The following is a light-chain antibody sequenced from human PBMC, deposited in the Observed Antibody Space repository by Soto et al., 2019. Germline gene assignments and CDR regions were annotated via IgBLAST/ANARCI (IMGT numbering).Light chain of an antibody. J-gene: IGLJ2*01. CDR1: SSNIGTGYD. CDR3: QSYDSNLSVV. V-gene: IGLV1-40*01. Sequence: QSVLTQPPSVSGAPGQRVTISCTGSSSNIGTGYDVHWYQQLPGTAPKLLIYGNSNRPSGVPDRFSGSESGTSASLAITGLQAEDEAAYYCQSYDSNLSVVFGGGTKLTVL. CDR2: GNS.